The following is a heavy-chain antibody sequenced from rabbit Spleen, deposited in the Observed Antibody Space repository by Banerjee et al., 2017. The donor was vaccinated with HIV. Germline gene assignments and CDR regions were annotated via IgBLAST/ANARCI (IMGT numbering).Heavy chain of an antibody. CDR3: ARVSESSGWGEDL. D-gene: IGHD4-1*01. J-gene: IGHJ6*01. V-gene: IGHV1S40*01. Sequence: QSLEESGGDLVKPGASLTLTCIASGVSFSGSSYMCWVRQAPGKGLEWIACIDTGSSGFTYFASWAKGRFTFSKTSSTTVTLQMTSLTVADTATYFCARVSESSGWGEDLWGQGTLVTVS. CDR1: GVSFSGSSY. CDR2: IDTGSSGFT.